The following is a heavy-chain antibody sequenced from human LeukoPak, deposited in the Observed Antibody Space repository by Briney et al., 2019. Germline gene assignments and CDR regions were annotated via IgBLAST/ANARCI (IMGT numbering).Heavy chain of an antibody. Sequence: ASVKVSCKASGYTFTSYYMHWVRQAPGQGLEWMGIINPSGGSTGYAQEFQGRVTMTRDTSTSTVYMELSSLRSEDTAVYYCARDLAAAGTNHDAFDIWGQGTMVTVSS. D-gene: IGHD6-13*01. J-gene: IGHJ3*02. CDR1: GYTFTSYY. V-gene: IGHV1-46*01. CDR3: ARDLAAAGTNHDAFDI. CDR2: INPSGGST.